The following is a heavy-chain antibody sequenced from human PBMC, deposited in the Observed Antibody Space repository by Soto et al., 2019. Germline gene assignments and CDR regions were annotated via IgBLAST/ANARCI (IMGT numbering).Heavy chain of an antibody. J-gene: IGHJ6*02. V-gene: IGHV3-30-3*01. Sequence: QVQLVESGGGVVQPGRSLRLSCAASGFTFSSYAMHWVRQAPGKGLEWVAVISYDGSNKYYADSVKGRFTISRDNSKNTLYLQMNSLRAEDTAVYYCAREGVKGKDVWGQGTTVTVSS. CDR1: GFTFSSYA. D-gene: IGHD3-16*01. CDR3: AREGVKGKDV. CDR2: ISYDGSNK.